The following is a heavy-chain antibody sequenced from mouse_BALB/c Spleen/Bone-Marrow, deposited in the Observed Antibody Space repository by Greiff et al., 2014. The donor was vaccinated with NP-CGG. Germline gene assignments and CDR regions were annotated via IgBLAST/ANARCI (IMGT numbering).Heavy chain of an antibody. V-gene: IGHV1-5*01. CDR1: GYTFSNYW. J-gene: IGHJ2*01. D-gene: IGHD3-1*01. CDR3: TTLARNDFDY. Sequence: VQLQQSGTVLARPGAAVKMSCKASGYTFSNYWMHWVKQRPEQGLEWIGTIYPGNSDTTYNQKFKGKAKLTAVTSTSTAYMELSSLTNEDSAVYYCTTLARNDFDYWGQGTTLTVSS. CDR2: IYPGNSDT.